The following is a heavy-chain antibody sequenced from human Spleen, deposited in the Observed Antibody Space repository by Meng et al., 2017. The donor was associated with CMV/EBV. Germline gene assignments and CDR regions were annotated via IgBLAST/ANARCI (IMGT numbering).Heavy chain of an antibody. CDR3: VRDGTGITAFDY. V-gene: IGHV1-69*05. D-gene: IGHD1-7*01. J-gene: IGHJ4*02. CDR2: IIPIFGTA. Sequence: SVKVSCKASGGSFSSYAISWVRQAPGQGLEWMGGIIPIFGTANYAQKLQGRVTISTDESRSTAYMELSSLRSDDTAVYYCVRDGTGITAFDYWGQGTPVTVSS. CDR1: GGSFSSYA.